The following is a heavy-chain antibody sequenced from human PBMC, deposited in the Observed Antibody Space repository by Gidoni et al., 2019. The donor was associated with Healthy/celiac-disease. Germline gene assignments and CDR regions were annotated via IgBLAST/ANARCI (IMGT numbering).Heavy chain of an antibody. CDR2: INHSGST. Sequence: QVQLQQWGAGLLKPSEPLSLTCAVLGGSFSGYYWSWIRQPPGKGLEWSGEINHSGSTNYNPSLKSRVTISVDTSKNQFSLKLSSVTAADTAVYYCARGRRDGYNRAGSYYFDYWGQGTLVTVSS. J-gene: IGHJ4*02. V-gene: IGHV4-34*01. CDR1: GGSFSGYY. D-gene: IGHD5-12*01. CDR3: ARGRRDGYNRAGSYYFDY.